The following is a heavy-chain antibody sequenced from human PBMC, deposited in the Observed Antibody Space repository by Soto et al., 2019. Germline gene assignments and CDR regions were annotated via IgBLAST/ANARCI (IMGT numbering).Heavy chain of an antibody. CDR2: IDPSDSYT. V-gene: IGHV5-10-1*01. D-gene: IGHD6-6*01. CDR1: GYSFTSYW. Sequence: GESLKISCKGSGYSFTSYWISWVRQMPGKGLEWMGRIDPSDSYTNYSPSFQGHVTISADKSISTAYLQWSSLKASDTAMYYCARHDGDSSWSGLYYYYGMDVWGQGTTVTSP. J-gene: IGHJ6*02. CDR3: ARHDGDSSWSGLYYYYGMDV.